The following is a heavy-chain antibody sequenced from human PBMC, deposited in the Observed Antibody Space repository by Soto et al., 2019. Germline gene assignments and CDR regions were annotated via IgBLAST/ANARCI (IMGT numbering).Heavy chain of an antibody. D-gene: IGHD3-3*01. CDR2: IYYSGST. CDR3: ARDLGFWSGYPDNYGMDV. J-gene: IGHJ6*02. CDR1: GGSISSGGYY. Sequence: PSETLSLTCTVSGGSISSGGYYWSWIRQHPGKGLEWIGYIYYSGSTYYNPSLKSRVTISVDTSKNQFSLKLSSVTAADTAVYYCARDLGFWSGYPDNYGMDVWGQGXTVTVYS. V-gene: IGHV4-31*03.